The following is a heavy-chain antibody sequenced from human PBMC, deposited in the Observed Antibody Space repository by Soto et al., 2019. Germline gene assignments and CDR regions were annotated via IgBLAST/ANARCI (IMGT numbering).Heavy chain of an antibody. D-gene: IGHD3-3*01. CDR2: INHSGST. J-gene: IGHJ4*02. CDR1: GGSFSGYY. CDR3: ARGRAYYDFWSGYYPFDY. Sequence: SETLSLTRAVYGGSFSGYYWSWIRQPPGKGLEWIGEINHSGSTNYNPSLKSRVTISVDTSKNQFSLKLSSVTAADTAVYYCARGRAYYDFWSGYYPFDYWGQGTLVTVS. V-gene: IGHV4-34*01.